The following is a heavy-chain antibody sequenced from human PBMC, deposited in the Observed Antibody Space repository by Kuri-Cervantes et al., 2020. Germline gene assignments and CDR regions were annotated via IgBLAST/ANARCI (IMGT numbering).Heavy chain of an antibody. CDR3: ARAHTIFGVVTFFDY. V-gene: IGHV4-61*01. D-gene: IGHD3-3*01. CDR1: GGSVSSGSYY. CDR2: IYYGGST. J-gene: IGHJ4*02. Sequence: SETLSLTCTVSGGSVSSGSYYWSWIRQPPGKGLEWIGYIYYGGSTNYNPSLKSRVTISVDTSKNQFSLKLSSVTAADTAVYYCARAHTIFGVVTFFDYWGQGTLVTVSS.